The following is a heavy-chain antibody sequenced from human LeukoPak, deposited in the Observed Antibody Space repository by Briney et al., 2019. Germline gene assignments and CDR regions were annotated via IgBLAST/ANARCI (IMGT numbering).Heavy chain of an antibody. J-gene: IGHJ5*01. CDR3: ARATDAIFDWFDS. V-gene: IGHV4-30-4*01. Sequence: SQTLSLTCTVSGGSVSGGNYLWTWIRQPPGKGLEWIGYMYYSGSTYYNPSLKSRVIISVDPSKNQFTLKVPSVSAADTAMYYCARATDAIFDWFDSWGQGTLVSVSS. CDR2: MYYSGST. CDR1: GGSVSGGNYL. D-gene: IGHD2-21*02.